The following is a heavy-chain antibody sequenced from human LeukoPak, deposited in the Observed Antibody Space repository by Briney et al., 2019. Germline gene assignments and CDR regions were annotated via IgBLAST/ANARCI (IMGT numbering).Heavy chain of an antibody. D-gene: IGHD3-10*01. V-gene: IGHV3-21*01. CDR2: ISSSSSYI. CDR1: GFTFSSYG. CDR3: ARDPREYYYGSGDGEPFDY. Sequence: PGGSLRLSCAASGFTFSSYGMNWVRQAPGKGLEWVSSISSSSSYIYYANSLKGRFTISRDNAKNSLYLQMNSLRAGDTAVYYCARDPREYYYGSGDGEPFDYWGQGTLVTVSS. J-gene: IGHJ4*02.